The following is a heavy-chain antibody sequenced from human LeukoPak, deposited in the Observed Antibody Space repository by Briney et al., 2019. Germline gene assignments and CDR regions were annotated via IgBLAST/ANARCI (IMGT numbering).Heavy chain of an antibody. CDR1: GTSVSSYY. Sequence: SGTLSLTCTVSGTSVSSYYWSWIRQPAGRGLEWIGRIYTRGSTNYNPSLQSRVSMSVDSSKSQFSLRLTSVTAADTAIYYCARGRYCSATTCSGGDAFDIWGQGTVVTVSS. D-gene: IGHD2-8*02. V-gene: IGHV4-4*07. CDR2: IYTRGST. J-gene: IGHJ3*02. CDR3: ARGRYCSATTCSGGDAFDI.